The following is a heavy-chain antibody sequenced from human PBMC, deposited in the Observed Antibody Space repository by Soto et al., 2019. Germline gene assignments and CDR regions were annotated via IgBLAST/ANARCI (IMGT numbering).Heavy chain of an antibody. D-gene: IGHD3-10*01. J-gene: IGHJ4*02. V-gene: IGHV3-43*01. CDR2: ISWDGGST. Sequence: EVQLVESGGFVVQPGGSLRISCAASGFTFDDYTMHWVRQAPGKGLEWVSLISWDGGSTYYADSVKGRCTISRDNSKNSLYRQMNRLRTEDTALYYCAKGPYYYGSGSYWGIDYWGQGTLVTVSS. CDR3: AKGPYYYGSGSYWGIDY. CDR1: GFTFDDYT.